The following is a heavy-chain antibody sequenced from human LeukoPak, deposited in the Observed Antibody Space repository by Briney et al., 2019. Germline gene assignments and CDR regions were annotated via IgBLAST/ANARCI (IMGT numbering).Heavy chain of an antibody. CDR2: IYYSGSN. J-gene: IGHJ4*02. D-gene: IGHD5-12*01. V-gene: IGHV4-59*12. CDR1: GGSISSYY. CDR3: ARDGYSGYDTGFDY. Sequence: SETLSLTCTVSGGSISSYYWSWIRQPPGKGLEWIGYIYYSGSNNFNPSLKSRVTISVDTSKNQFSLKLSSVTAADTAVYYCARDGYSGYDTGFDYWGQGTLVTVSS.